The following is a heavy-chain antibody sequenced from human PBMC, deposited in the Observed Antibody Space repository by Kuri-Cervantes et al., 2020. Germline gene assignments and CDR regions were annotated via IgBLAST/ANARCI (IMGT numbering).Heavy chain of an antibody. V-gene: IGHV3-53*01. CDR3: ASHVFDY. CDR1: GFTFDDYA. J-gene: IGHJ4*02. CDR2: IYSGGST. Sequence: GESLKISCAASGFTFDDYAMHWVRQSPGKGLEWVSVIYSGGSTYYADSVKGRFTISRDNSKNTLYLQMNSLRAEDTAVYYCASHVFDYWGQGTLVTVSS.